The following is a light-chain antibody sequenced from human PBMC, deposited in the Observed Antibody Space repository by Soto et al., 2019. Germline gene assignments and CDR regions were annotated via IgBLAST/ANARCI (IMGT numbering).Light chain of an antibody. J-gene: IGKJ1*01. CDR2: GLS. CDR3: QQYYDWPT. V-gene: IGKV3-15*01. Sequence: EIVMTQSPATLSLSPGERATLSCRASQRITTVAWYQQKPGQAPRLLIYGLSIRAPGVPARFSVSGSGTEFTLTISSLQSEDFPVYFCQQYYDWPTFGQGTRVEVK. CDR1: QRITT.